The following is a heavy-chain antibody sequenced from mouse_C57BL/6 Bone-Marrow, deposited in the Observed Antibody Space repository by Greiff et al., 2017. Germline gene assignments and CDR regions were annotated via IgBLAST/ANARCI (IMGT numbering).Heavy chain of an antibody. CDR1: GYSITSGYY. CDR2: ISYDGSN. D-gene: IGHD1-1*01. V-gene: IGHV3-6*01. Sequence: ESGPGLVKPSQSLSLTCSVTGYSITSGYYWNWIRQFPGNKLEWMGYISYDGSNNYIPSLKNRISITRDTSKNQFFLKLNSVTTEDTATYYCARLKDYYGSSPWYFDVWGTGTTVTVSS. CDR3: ARLKDYYGSSPWYFDV. J-gene: IGHJ1*03.